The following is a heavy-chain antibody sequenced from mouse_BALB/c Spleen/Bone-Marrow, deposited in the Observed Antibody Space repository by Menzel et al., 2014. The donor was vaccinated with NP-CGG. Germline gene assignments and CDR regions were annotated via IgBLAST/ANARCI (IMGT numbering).Heavy chain of an antibody. J-gene: IGHJ3*01. CDR1: GFDFRRYW. CDR2: INPGSNTI. Sequence: EVKLVESGGGLAQPGGSLKLSCAASGFDFRRYWMSWVRQAPGKGLEWIGEINPGSNTINYTPSLKDKFIISRDNAKNTLYLQMSKVKSEDTALYYCARLGYYGWFAYWGQGTLVTVSA. V-gene: IGHV4-1*02. CDR3: ARLGYYGWFAY. D-gene: IGHD2-3*01.